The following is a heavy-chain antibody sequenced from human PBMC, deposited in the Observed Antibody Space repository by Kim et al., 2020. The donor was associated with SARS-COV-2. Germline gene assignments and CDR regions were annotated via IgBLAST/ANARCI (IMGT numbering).Heavy chain of an antibody. J-gene: IGHJ4*02. Sequence: SETLSLTCAVYGGSFSGYYWSWIRQPPGKGLEWIGEINHSGSTNYNPSLKSRVTISVDTSKNQFSLKLSSVTAADTAVYYCARGRSSGWYSNPSRYSYYFDYWGQGTLVTVSS. CDR2: INHSGST. D-gene: IGHD6-19*01. V-gene: IGHV4-34*01. CDR1: GGSFSGYY. CDR3: ARGRSSGWYSNPSRYSYYFDY.